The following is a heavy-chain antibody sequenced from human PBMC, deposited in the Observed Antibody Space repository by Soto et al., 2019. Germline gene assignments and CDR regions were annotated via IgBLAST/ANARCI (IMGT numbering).Heavy chain of an antibody. CDR1: GGSISSGGYY. CDR2: IYYSGST. V-gene: IGHV4-31*03. D-gene: IGHD3-16*01. Sequence: QVQLQESGPGLVKPSQTLSLTCTVSGGSISSGGYYWSWIRQHPGKGLEWIGSIYYSGSTYYNPSLXRXXTISVDSSKNQFSLKLSSVTAADTAGYYCARGVLHWGQGTLVTVSS. J-gene: IGHJ4*02. CDR3: ARGVLH.